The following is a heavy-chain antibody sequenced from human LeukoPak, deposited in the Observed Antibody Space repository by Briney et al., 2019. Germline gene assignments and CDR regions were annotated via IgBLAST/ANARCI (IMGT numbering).Heavy chain of an antibody. Sequence: SETLSLTCTVSGGSISSYYWSWIRQPPGKGLEWIGYIYYSGSTNYNPSLKSRVTISVDTSKNQFSLKLSSVTAADTAVYYCARGVPHCGGDCHTHYFFDYWGQGTLVTVSS. CDR1: GGSISSYY. V-gene: IGHV4-59*01. CDR2: IYYSGST. D-gene: IGHD2-21*02. J-gene: IGHJ4*02. CDR3: ARGVPHCGGDCHTHYFFDY.